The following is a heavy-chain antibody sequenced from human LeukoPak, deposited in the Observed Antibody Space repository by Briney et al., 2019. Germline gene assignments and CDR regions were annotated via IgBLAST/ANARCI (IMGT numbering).Heavy chain of an antibody. J-gene: IGHJ4*02. V-gene: IGHV3-30*04. Sequence: GGSLRLSCAASGFTFSTSPIHWIRQAPGKGLEWVAVISYDGRHIYYADSVKGRFTISRDNSKNTVYLQMNSLKTEDTAVYYCSTTYYYDSSEGYWGQGTLVTVSS. CDR2: ISYDGRHI. CDR1: GFTFSTSP. CDR3: STTYYYDSSEGY. D-gene: IGHD3-22*01.